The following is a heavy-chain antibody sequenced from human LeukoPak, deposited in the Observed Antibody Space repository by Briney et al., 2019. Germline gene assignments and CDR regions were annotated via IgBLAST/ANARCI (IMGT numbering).Heavy chain of an antibody. J-gene: IGHJ4*02. Sequence: GGSLRLSCAASGFTFSSYSMNWVRQAPGKGLEWVSYISSSSNTIYYADSVKGRFTISRDNAKNSLFLQMNSLRDEDASVYYCARAVTVVTRGGLVFDYWGQGTLVTVSS. CDR2: ISSSSNTI. CDR1: GFTFSSYS. D-gene: IGHD2-21*02. V-gene: IGHV3-48*02. CDR3: ARAVTVVTRGGLVFDY.